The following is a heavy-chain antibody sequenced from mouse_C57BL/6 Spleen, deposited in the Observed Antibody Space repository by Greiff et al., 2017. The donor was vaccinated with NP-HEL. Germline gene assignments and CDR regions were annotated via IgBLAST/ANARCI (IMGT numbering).Heavy chain of an antibody. D-gene: IGHD2-12*01. J-gene: IGHJ1*03. CDR2: ISSGSSTI. V-gene: IGHV5-17*01. CDR3: ARGKLPFVTYFDV. CDR1: GFTFSDYG. Sequence: EVKLMESGGGLVKPGGSLKLSCAASGFTFSDYGMHWVRQAPEKGLEWVAYISSGSSTIYYADTVKGRFTISRDNAKNTLFLQMTSLRSEDTAMYYCARGKLPFVTYFDVWGTGTTVTVSS.